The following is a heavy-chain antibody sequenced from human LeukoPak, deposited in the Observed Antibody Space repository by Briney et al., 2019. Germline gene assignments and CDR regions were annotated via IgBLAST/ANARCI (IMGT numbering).Heavy chain of an antibody. Sequence: GGSLRLSCVASGVTFSGSVMHWVRQASGKALEWIARIKSKTDNYAPAYSASVKGRFTISRDDSKNTAYLQMNSLKTEETAVYYCSGWPTVTTGYWGQGTLVTVSS. CDR1: GVTFSGSV. CDR3: SGWPTVTTGY. J-gene: IGHJ4*02. V-gene: IGHV3-73*01. D-gene: IGHD4-17*01. CDR2: IKSKTDNYAP.